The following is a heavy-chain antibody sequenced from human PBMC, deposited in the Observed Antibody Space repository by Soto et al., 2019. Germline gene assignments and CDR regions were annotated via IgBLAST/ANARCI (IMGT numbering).Heavy chain of an antibody. D-gene: IGHD3-16*02. V-gene: IGHV3-48*02. CDR1: GFTFSSYS. Sequence: EVQLVESGGGLVQPGGSLRLSCAASGFTFSSYSMNWVRQAPGKGLEWVSYISSSSSTIYYADSVKGRFTISRDNAKNSLYLQMNSLRDEDTAVYYCARDRIMITFGGVIVIPPSFDYWGQGTLVTVSS. CDR2: ISSSSSTI. CDR3: ARDRIMITFGGVIVIPPSFDY. J-gene: IGHJ4*02.